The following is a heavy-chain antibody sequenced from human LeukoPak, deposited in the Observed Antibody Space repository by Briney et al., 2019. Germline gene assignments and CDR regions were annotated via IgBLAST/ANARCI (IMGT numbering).Heavy chain of an antibody. V-gene: IGHV4-34*01. D-gene: IGHD2-2*02. Sequence: SETLSLTCAVYGGSFSGYYWSWIRQPPGKGLEWIGEINHSGSTNYNPSLKSRVTISVDTSKNQFSLKLSSVTAADTAVYYCARGVGYCSSTSCHTYWFDPWGRGTLVTVSS. CDR1: GGSFSGYY. CDR3: ARGVGYCSSTSCHTYWFDP. CDR2: INHSGST. J-gene: IGHJ5*02.